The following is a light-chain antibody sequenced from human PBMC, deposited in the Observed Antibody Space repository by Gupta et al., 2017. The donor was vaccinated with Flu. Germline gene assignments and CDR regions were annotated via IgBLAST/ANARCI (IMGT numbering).Light chain of an antibody. CDR1: QRISDNY. J-gene: IGKJ1*01. Sequence: GTLSLSPGERATLSCRASQRISDNYLAWYQQRPGQPPRLLIYSASKRATGISDRFSGSWSGTDFTLTINRLEPEDFAVYYCQQYGYSPWTFGQGTXVEIK. V-gene: IGKV3-20*01. CDR3: QQYGYSPWT. CDR2: SAS.